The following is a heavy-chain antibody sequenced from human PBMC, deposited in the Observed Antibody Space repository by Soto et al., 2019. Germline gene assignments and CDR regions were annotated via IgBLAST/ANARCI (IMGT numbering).Heavy chain of an antibody. CDR3: ARDRGSYALDY. Sequence: QVQLVQSGAEVKKPGASVKVACKASGYTFTSYDSSWVRQAPGQGLAWMGWINAYNGKTNYAQKLQGSVTMTTDTSTSTADMELRSLRSDDTAVYYCARDRGSYALDYWGQGTLVTVSS. CDR2: INAYNGKT. J-gene: IGHJ4*02. D-gene: IGHD1-26*01. V-gene: IGHV1-18*01. CDR1: GYTFTSYD.